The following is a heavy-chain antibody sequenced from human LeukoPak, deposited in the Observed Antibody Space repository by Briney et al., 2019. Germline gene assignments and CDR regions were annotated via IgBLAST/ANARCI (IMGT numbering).Heavy chain of an antibody. CDR1: GYTLTKLS. V-gene: IGHV1-24*01. D-gene: IGHD5-12*01. J-gene: IGHJ4*02. CDR2: FDPEDGET. CDR3: ATARGYSGYDLSGTFDY. Sequence: GAXVKVSCKVSGYTLTKLSMHWVRQAPGKGLEWMGGFDPEDGETIYAQKFQGRVTMTEDTSTDTAYMELSSLRSGDTAVYYCATARGYSGYDLSGTFDYWGQGTLVTVSS.